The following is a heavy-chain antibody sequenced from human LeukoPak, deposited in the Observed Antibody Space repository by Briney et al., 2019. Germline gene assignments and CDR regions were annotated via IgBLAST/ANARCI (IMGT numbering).Heavy chain of an antibody. V-gene: IGHV3-23*01. J-gene: IGHJ4*02. CDR3: ARDPLGGIFDY. D-gene: IGHD2-15*01. CDR1: GFTFSSYA. Sequence: PGGSLRLSCAASGFTFSSYAMSWVRQAPGKGREWVSGISGSGDTTYYADSVKGRFTISRDNSKHTLYLQMNSLRAEDTAVYYCARDPLGGIFDYWGQGTLVTVSS. CDR2: ISGSGDTT.